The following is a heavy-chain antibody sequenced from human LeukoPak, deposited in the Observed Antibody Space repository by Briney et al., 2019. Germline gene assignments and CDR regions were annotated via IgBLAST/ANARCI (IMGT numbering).Heavy chain of an antibody. D-gene: IGHD3-9*01. CDR3: ARDPPTGDWLPLFDY. J-gene: IGHJ4*02. CDR1: GFTFSSYW. Sequence: PGGSLRLSCAASGFTFSSYWMSWVRQAPGKGLEWVANIKQDGSEKYYVDSVKGRFTISRDNAKNSLYLQMNSLRAEGTAVYYCARDPPTGDWLPLFDYWGQGTLVTVSS. CDR2: IKQDGSEK. V-gene: IGHV3-7*03.